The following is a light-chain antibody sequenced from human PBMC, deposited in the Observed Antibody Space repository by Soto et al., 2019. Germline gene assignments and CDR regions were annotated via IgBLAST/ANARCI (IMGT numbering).Light chain of an antibody. J-gene: IGLJ1*01. CDR1: SSEVGGYNW. CDR3: CSHSASYTFV. Sequence: ALTQPRSVSGAPGQSVTISFTGTSSEVGGYNWVSWYQQHPGKAPQLIIYDATQRPSGVPDRFSGSKSGNTASLSISGLQAEDEADYYCCSHSASYTFVFGTGTKVTVL. V-gene: IGLV2-11*01. CDR2: DAT.